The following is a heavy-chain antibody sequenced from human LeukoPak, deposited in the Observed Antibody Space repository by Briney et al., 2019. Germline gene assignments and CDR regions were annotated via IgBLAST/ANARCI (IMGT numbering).Heavy chain of an antibody. Sequence: ASVKVSCKASGYTFTTYGISWVRQAPGQGLEWMGWVSAYNGNTNYAQKFQGRVTMTTDTSTSIAYMELRSLRSDDTAVYYCARSPGIAVAGTLTLWGQGSLVTVSS. CDR2: VSAYNGNT. J-gene: IGHJ4*02. D-gene: IGHD6-19*01. V-gene: IGHV1-18*01. CDR3: ARSPGIAVAGTLTL. CDR1: GYTFTTYG.